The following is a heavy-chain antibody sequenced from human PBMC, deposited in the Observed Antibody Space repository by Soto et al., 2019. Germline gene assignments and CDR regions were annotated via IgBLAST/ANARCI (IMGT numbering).Heavy chain of an antibody. D-gene: IGHD3-10*01. Sequence: EVQLVESGGGLIQPGGSLRLSCAVSGFTVSNNYMSWVRQAPGKGLEGVSVIYSGGYTAYGDSVKGRFTISRDNSKNTQFSNRDGRRAADAAVEYGAEPPGGGGYWGQGTLVTVSS. CDR1: GFTVSNNY. CDR3: AEPPGGGGY. V-gene: IGHV3-53*01. CDR2: IYSGGYT. J-gene: IGHJ4*02.